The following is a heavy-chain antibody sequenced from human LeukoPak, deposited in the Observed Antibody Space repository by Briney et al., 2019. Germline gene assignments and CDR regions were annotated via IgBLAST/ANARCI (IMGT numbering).Heavy chain of an antibody. D-gene: IGHD6-6*01. V-gene: IGHV1-69*13. CDR1: GGTFSSYG. CDR3: ARLDEYSSSSRYYGMDV. J-gene: IGHJ6*02. Sequence: ASVKVSCEASGGTFSSYGISWVRQAPGQGLEWMGGIIPVFGTANYAQKFQGRVTITADESTSTAYMELSSLRSEDTAVYYCARLDEYSSSSRYYGMDVWGQGTTVTVSS. CDR2: IIPVFGTA.